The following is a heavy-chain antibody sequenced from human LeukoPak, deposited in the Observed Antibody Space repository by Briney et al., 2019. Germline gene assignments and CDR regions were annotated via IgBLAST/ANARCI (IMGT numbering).Heavy chain of an antibody. V-gene: IGHV4-34*01. Sequence: PSETLSLTCAVYGGSFSGYYWSWIRQPPGKGLEWIGEINHSGSTNYNPSLKSRVTISVDTSKNQFSLKLSSVTAADTAVYYCATQRPYYYDSSGDSWGQGTLVTVSS. J-gene: IGHJ4*02. CDR3: ATQRPYYYDSSGDS. CDR2: INHSGST. D-gene: IGHD3-22*01. CDR1: GGSFSGYY.